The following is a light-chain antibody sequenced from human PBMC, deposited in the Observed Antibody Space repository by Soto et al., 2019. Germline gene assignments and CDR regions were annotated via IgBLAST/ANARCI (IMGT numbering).Light chain of an antibody. CDR2: GTS. V-gene: IGKV3-20*01. J-gene: IGKJ1*01. Sequence: EIVLTQSPGTLSLSPGERATLSCRAGQSVSTNYLTWYQQKPGQAPRLLIYGTSSRATGIPDRFSGSGSGTDFTLTISRLEPEDFAVYYCQQYGRSPMTFGQGTKVEI. CDR1: QSVSTNY. CDR3: QQYGRSPMT.